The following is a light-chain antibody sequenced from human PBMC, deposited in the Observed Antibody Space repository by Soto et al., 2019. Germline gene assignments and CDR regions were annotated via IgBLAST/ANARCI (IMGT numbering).Light chain of an antibody. CDR2: GAS. J-gene: IGKJ4*01. CDR1: QSVGTN. V-gene: IGKV3-15*01. Sequence: EIVMTQSPATLSVSPGERATLSCRASQSVGTNLVWYQQKPGQAPRPLIYGASIRATDIPPRFSGSGSGTEFTLTISSLQSEDSAIYYCQQYNNWPLTFGGGTKVDIK. CDR3: QQYNNWPLT.